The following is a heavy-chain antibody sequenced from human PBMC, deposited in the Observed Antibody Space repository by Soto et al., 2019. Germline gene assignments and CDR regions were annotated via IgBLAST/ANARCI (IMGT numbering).Heavy chain of an antibody. J-gene: IGHJ4*02. CDR3: ARREIQGPIDY. V-gene: IGHV4-28*01. D-gene: IGHD1-26*01. CDR1: GYSISSSNW. CDR2: IYYSGTT. Sequence: QVQLQESGPGLVKPSDTLSLTCAVSGYSISSSNWWGWIRQPPGKGLEWIGYIYYSGTTYYNPSLKSRLTMSVDTSKNQVSLKLTSVTDVDTAVYYCARREIQGPIDYWGQGTLVTVSS.